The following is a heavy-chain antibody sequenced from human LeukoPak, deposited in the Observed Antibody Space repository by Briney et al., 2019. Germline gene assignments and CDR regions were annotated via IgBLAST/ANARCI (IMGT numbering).Heavy chain of an antibody. V-gene: IGHV4-59*12. CDR2: ISYTGNT. J-gene: IGHJ4*02. CDR3: ARLSQSTSWYDDY. CDR1: GGSISNYY. Sequence: SETLSLTCSVSGGSISNYYWSWIRQPPGKGLEGIGYISYTGNTNYNPSLKSRVTISIDTSKNQFSLKLSSVTAADTAVYYCARLSQSTSWYDDYWGQGTLVTVSS. D-gene: IGHD6-13*01.